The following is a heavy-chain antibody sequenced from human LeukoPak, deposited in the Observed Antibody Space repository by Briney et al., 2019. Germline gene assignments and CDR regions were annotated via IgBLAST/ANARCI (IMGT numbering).Heavy chain of an antibody. CDR1: GGTFSIYA. CDR2: IITNYGTT. Sequence: SVKVSCKASGGTFSIYAISWVRQAPGQGLEWMGGIITNYGTTNYAQKYQGRVTITADESTTTVYMELSSLRSEDTAVYYCARPRTYYDFWRGYPPFDYWGQGTLVTVSS. D-gene: IGHD3-3*01. J-gene: IGHJ4*02. CDR3: ARPRTYYDFWRGYPPFDY. V-gene: IGHV1-69*13.